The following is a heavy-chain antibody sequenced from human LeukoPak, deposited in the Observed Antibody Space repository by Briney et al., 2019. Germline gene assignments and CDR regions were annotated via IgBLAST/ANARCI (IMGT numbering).Heavy chain of an antibody. CDR2: INIGGTNT. V-gene: IGHV3-11*01. CDR3: ATDGAGFDT. Sequence: GGSLRLSCAATGFTFNDYYMSWIRQAPGKGLEWLSYINIGGTNTHYADSVKGRFTISRDNAKKSLYLEMNNLRAEDTAVYYCATDGAGFDTWGQGVLVTVSS. CDR1: GFTFNDYY. J-gene: IGHJ5*02.